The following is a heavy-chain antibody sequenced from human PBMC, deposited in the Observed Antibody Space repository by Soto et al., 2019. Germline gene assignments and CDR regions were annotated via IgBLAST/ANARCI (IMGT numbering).Heavy chain of an antibody. CDR1: GFIINNYA. J-gene: IGHJ6*02. Sequence: QVQLVESGGGVVQPGRSLRVSCAASGFIINNYAMHWVRQTPGKGLEWVAVISYDGSNKYYADSVKGRFTISRDNSKNTLYMEMNNLRPDDTAMYYCARRQDFGGPHYYYGMDVWGQGTTVTVSS. CDR2: ISYDGSNK. V-gene: IGHV3-30*04. D-gene: IGHD3-3*01. CDR3: ARRQDFGGPHYYYGMDV.